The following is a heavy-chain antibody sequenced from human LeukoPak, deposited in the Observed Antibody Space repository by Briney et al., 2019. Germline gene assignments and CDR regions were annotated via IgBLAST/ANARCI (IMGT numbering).Heavy chain of an antibody. CDR3: AKDVEDDYVWRSYRGNWFDP. V-gene: IGHV3-23*01. Sequence: GGSLRLSCAASGFTFSSYGMSWVRQAPGKGLEWVSAISGSGGSTYYADSVKGRFTISRDNSKNTLYLQMNSLRAEDTAVYYCAKDVEDDYVWRSYRGNWFDPWAREPWSPSP. J-gene: IGHJ5*02. D-gene: IGHD3-16*02. CDR1: GFTFSSYG. CDR2: ISGSGGST.